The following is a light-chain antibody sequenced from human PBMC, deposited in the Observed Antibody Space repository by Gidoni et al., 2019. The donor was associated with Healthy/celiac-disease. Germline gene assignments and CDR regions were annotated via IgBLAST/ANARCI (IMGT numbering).Light chain of an antibody. J-gene: IGKJ4*01. V-gene: IGKV3-11*01. CDR3: QQRSNWPFLT. CDR1: QSVSSY. Sequence: DIVLTQSPATLSLSPGERATLSCRASQSVSSYLAWDQQKPGQAPRLLIYDASNRATGIPARFSGSGSGTDFTLTISSLEPEDFAVYYCQQRSNWPFLTFXGXTKVEIK. CDR2: DAS.